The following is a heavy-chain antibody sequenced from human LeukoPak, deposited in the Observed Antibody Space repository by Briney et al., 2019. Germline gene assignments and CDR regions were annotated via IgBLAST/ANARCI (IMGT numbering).Heavy chain of an antibody. Sequence: PGGALRLSCAASGFTFSSYWMNGVRQAPGKGREWVANIKRDGNEKNYVDSVKGRFSISRDNAKNSLYLQMDSLRAEDTAVYYCAKEGAYPIITYDSWGQGALVPVSS. CDR1: GFTFSSYW. J-gene: IGHJ5*01. CDR3: AKEGAYPIITYDS. V-gene: IGHV3-7*01. D-gene: IGHD3-10*01. CDR2: IKRDGNEK.